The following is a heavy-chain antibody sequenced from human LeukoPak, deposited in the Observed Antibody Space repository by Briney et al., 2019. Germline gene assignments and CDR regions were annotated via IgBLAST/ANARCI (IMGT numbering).Heavy chain of an antibody. CDR3: AELGITMIGGV. V-gene: IGHV3-30*04. CDR1: GFTFSSYA. J-gene: IGHJ6*04. Sequence: PGRSLRLSCAASGFTFSSYAMHWVRQAPGKGLEWVAVISYDGSNKKYADSVKGRFTISRDNSKNTLYLQMSTLRVEDTAVYYCAELGITMIGGVWGKGTTVTISS. CDR2: ISYDGSNK. D-gene: IGHD3-10*02.